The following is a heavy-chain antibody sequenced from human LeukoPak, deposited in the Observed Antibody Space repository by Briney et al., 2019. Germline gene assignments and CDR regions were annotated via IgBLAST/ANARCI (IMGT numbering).Heavy chain of an antibody. V-gene: IGHV1-69*04. D-gene: IGHD3-22*01. CDR3: AREAAYYYDSSGYLLDY. CDR1: GGTFSSYA. J-gene: IGHJ4*02. CDR2: IIPILGIA. Sequence: GASVKVSCKASGGTFSSYAISWVRQAPGQGLEWMGRIIPILGIANYAQKFQGRVTITADKSTSTAYMELSNLRSEDTAVYYCAREAAYYYDSSGYLLDYWGQGTLVTVSS.